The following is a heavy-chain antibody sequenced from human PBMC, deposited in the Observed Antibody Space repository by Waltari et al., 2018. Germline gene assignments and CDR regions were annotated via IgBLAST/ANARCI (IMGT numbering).Heavy chain of an antibody. D-gene: IGHD2-15*01. Sequence: QMQLQESGPGLVKPSGTLSLTCTVSGDSISSGDWWSWVRQPPEKGLEWIGQIQRSGRTNYNPSLESRVTISIDTSNNHFSLKVTSTTAADTAVYYCARDRGRGIYLDSWGRGTLVTVSP. CDR1: GDSISSGDW. J-gene: IGHJ4*02. CDR2: IQRSGRT. V-gene: IGHV4-4*02. CDR3: ARDRGRGIYLDS.